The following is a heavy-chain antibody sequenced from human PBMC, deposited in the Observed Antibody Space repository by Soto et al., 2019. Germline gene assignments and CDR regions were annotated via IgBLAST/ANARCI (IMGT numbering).Heavy chain of an antibody. J-gene: IGHJ4*01. CDR3: AKRLSYYFDS. D-gene: IGHD3-16*02. CDR2: VTGYGVTT. V-gene: IGHV3-23*01. CDR1: GLTFSTYA. Sequence: PGGSLRLCCAASGLTFSTYAMIWVRQAPGKGLEWVSTVTGYGVTTSYADSVKGRFTISRDNSKNTLYLQMSGLRADDTAVYYCAKRLSYYFDSWGHGTLVTVSS.